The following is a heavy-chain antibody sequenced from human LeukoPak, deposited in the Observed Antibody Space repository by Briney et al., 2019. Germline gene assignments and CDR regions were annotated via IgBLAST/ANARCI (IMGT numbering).Heavy chain of an antibody. V-gene: IGHV3-53*01. CDR3: ARVLSGSLDY. Sequence: GGSLSLSCAASGLTVSSGYMSWVRQAPGQGLEWVSVIFNDGITYYADSVKGRFTISRDNSENTLFLHMDSLRAADTAVYFCARVLSGSLDYWGQGTLVTVSS. J-gene: IGHJ4*02. CDR1: GLTVSSGY. D-gene: IGHD1-26*01. CDR2: IFNDGIT.